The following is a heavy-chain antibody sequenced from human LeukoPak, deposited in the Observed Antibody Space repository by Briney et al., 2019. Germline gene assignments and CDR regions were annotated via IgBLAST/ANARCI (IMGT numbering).Heavy chain of an antibody. D-gene: IGHD6-6*01. CDR1: GGSISSSRYY. CDR3: ALATRPDPFDY. CDR2: IYYSGSS. V-gene: IGHV4-39*07. J-gene: IGHJ4*02. Sequence: SETRSLTCTVSGGSISSSRYYWGWIRQPPGKSLEWIGSIYYSGSSYYNPSLKSRLTISVDTSKNRFSLKLNSVTAADTAVYYCALATRPDPFDYWGQGTLVTVSS.